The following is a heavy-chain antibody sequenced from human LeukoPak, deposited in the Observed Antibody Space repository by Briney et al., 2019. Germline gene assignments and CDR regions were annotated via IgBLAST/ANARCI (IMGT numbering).Heavy chain of an antibody. V-gene: IGHV4-39*07. Sequence: PSETLSLTCSVSHGSIVTPNYFWGWIRQPPGTGLEFVASVQHTGFGYKSPSIRSRVAVSTDTSKNQFSLRLESVTAADTAVYYCVRGVSNNWYFDLWGSGTLVSISS. CDR1: HGSIVTPNYF. J-gene: IGHJ2*01. CDR3: VRGVSNNWYFDL. D-gene: IGHD1/OR15-1a*01. CDR2: VQHTGFG.